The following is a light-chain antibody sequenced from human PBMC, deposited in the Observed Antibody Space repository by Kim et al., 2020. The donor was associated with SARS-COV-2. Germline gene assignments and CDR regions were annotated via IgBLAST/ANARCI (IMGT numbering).Light chain of an antibody. CDR2: GVS. J-gene: IGKJ1*01. CDR1: QSVSANY. CDR3: QQYVISPWT. Sequence: SPGERDTLSCRASQSVSANYLAWYQQRPGQAPRLLRYGVSSRATGIPDRFSGSGSGTDFTLTISRLEPEDFAVYHCQQYVISPWTFGQGTKVDIK. V-gene: IGKV3-20*01.